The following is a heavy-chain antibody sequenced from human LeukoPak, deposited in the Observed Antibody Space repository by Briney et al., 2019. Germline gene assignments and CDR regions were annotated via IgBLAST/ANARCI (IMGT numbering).Heavy chain of an antibody. CDR2: ISWNSGSI. CDR1: GFTFDVYA. V-gene: IGHV3-9*03. D-gene: IGHD6-19*01. CDR3: AKAALAGTGFDY. Sequence: GGSLRLSCAASGFTFDVYAMHWVRQAPGKGLEWVSGISWNSGSIGYADSVKGRFTISRDNAKNSLYLQMNSLRAEDMAPYYCAKAALAGTGFDYWGQGTLVTVSS. J-gene: IGHJ4*02.